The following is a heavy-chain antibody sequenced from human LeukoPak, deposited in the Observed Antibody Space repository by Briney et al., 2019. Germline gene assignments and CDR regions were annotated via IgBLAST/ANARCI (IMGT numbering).Heavy chain of an antibody. J-gene: IGHJ4*02. CDR3: TTDRGITMIRGVIVY. Sequence: PGGSLRLSCPAPGFTFTDDRMSWVRQASGKGLEWDGRIKSKGDGETTDYAAPVKGRFTMSRDDSKATLYLQMNSLKAEDTAVYYCTTDRGITMIRGVIVYWGQGALVTVSS. V-gene: IGHV3-15*01. CDR2: IKSKGDGETT. D-gene: IGHD3-10*01. CDR1: GFTFTDDR.